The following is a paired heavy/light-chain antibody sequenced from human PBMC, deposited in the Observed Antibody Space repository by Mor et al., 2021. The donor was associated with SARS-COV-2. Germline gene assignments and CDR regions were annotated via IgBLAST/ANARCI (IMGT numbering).Light chain of an antibody. CDR1: QSLLHSNGYSY. Sequence: DIVVTQSPLSLPVTPGEPASISCRSSQSLLHSNGYSYLDWYLQKPGKSPQILIYLGSNRASGVPDRFSGSGSGTDFTLKISRVEAEDVGVYYCMQTLQTPRTFGQGTKLEIK. CDR2: LGS. V-gene: IGKV2-28*01. CDR3: MQTLQTPRT. J-gene: IGKJ2*01.
Heavy chain of an antibody. V-gene: IGHV4-34*01. CDR2: INHSGST. D-gene: IGHD2-15*01. CDR1: GGSFIVYS. J-gene: IGHJ4*02. Sequence: QVQLQQWGAGLLKTSETLSLTCAVYGGSFIVYSWSWIRQPPGKGLEWIGEINHSGSTNYNPSLKSRVTISVDTSKKQFSLKVRAVTAADTAVYYCAAFCSGDRCTPTYYFDYWGQGTPVTVSS. CDR3: AAFCSGDRCTPTYYFDY.